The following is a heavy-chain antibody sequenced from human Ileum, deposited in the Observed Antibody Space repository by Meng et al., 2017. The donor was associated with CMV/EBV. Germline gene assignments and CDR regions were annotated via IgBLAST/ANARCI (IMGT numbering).Heavy chain of an antibody. CDR1: GGSISSYY. CDR2: IYYSGST. D-gene: IGHD6-6*01. J-gene: IGHJ4*02. CDR3: ARDGSSSGIDY. Sequence: SETLSLTCTVSGGSISSYYWSWIRQPPGKGLEWFGYIYYSGSTNYNPSLKSRVTISVDTSKNQFSLKLSSVTAADTAVYYCARDGSSSGIDYWGQGTLVTVSS. V-gene: IGHV4-59*01.